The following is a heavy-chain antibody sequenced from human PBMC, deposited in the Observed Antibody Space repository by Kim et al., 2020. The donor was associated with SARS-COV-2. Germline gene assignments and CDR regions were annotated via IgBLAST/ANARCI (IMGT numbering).Heavy chain of an antibody. CDR3: ARAHTMASLTPKL. J-gene: IGHJ4*02. Sequence: YSQKFQGRVTITRDTSASTAYMELSSLRSEDTAVYYCARAHTMASLTPKLWGQGTLVTVSS. D-gene: IGHD3-10*01. V-gene: IGHV1-3*01.